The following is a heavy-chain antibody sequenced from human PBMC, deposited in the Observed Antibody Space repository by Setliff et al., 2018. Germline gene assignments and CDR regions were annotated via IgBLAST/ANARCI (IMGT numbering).Heavy chain of an antibody. CDR3: ARGMRDGYRSFHY. D-gene: IGHD5-12*01. CDR1: GGSFSGYY. V-gene: IGHV4-34*01. Sequence: SETLSLTCAVYGGSFSGYYWSWIRQPPGKGLEWIGEINHSGSTNYNPSLHSRVTISVGTSKNQSSLKQTTVIAADTAVYYCARGMRDGYRSFHYWGQGTLGTGSS. CDR2: INHSGST. J-gene: IGHJ4*02.